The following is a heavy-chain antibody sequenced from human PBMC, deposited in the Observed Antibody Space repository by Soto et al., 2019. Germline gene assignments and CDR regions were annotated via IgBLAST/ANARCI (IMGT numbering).Heavy chain of an antibody. CDR2: INPNSGGT. D-gene: IGHD3-16*02. CDR3: ARGPIPDYVWGSYRYMFDY. V-gene: IGHV1-2*02. CDR1: GYTFTGYY. J-gene: IGHJ4*02. Sequence: ASVKVSCKASGYTFTGYYMHWVRQAPGQGLEWMGWINPNSGGTNYAQKFQGRVTMTRDTSISTAYMELSRLRSDDTAVYYCARGPIPDYVWGSYRYMFDYWGQGNLVTVSS.